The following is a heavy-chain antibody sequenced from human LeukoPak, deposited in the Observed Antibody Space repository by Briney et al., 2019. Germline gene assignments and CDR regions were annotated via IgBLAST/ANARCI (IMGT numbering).Heavy chain of an antibody. V-gene: IGHV4-59*01. Sequence: FETLSLTCAVSGVSISGDYISCIRQPPGKGLEWSGYVKYSWRANYNNSIQSRVTLSVDTSKNQFYLKLSSVTAADTAVYYCASGSSAGTPHHCFDPWGQGTLVTVSS. CDR2: VKYSWRA. D-gene: IGHD6-13*01. J-gene: IGHJ5*02. CDR1: GVSISGDY. CDR3: ASGSSAGTPHHCFDP.